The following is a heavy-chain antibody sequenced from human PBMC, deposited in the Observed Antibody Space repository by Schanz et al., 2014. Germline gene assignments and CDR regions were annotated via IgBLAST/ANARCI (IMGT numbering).Heavy chain of an antibody. CDR3: ARYNSGHSDY. V-gene: IGHV3-33*01. D-gene: IGHD6-19*01. Sequence: QVQVVQSGGGVVQPGRSLRLSCAASGFIFSTFGMQWVRQAPGKGLEWVAVIWYDGNKKYYADSVKGRFTVSRDNSKNTVDLQMDSLRADDTAVYYCARYNSGHSDYWGQGTLVTVSS. CDR1: GFIFSTFG. CDR2: IWYDGNKK. J-gene: IGHJ4*02.